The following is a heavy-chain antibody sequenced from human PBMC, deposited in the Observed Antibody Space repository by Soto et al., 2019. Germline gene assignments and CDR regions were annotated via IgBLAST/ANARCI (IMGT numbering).Heavy chain of an antibody. D-gene: IGHD3-22*01. CDR3: ARDPIRTYYYDSSGYPYNWFDP. CDR2: INPNSGGT. J-gene: IGHJ5*02. V-gene: IGHV1-2*04. CDR1: GYTFTGYY. Sequence: ASVKVSCKASGYTFTGYYMHWVRQAPGQGLEWMGWINPNSGGTNYAQKFQGWVTMTRDTSISTAYMGLSRLRSDDTAVYYCARDPIRTYYYDSSGYPYNWFDPWGQGTLVTVSS.